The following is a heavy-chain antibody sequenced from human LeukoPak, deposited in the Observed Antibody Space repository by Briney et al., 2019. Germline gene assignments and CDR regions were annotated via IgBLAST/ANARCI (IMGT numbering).Heavy chain of an antibody. V-gene: IGHV4-59*01. J-gene: IGHJ4*02. CDR3: ARQQRSQLYYFDN. CDR1: GCSLSSYY. CDR2: IYYTGST. D-gene: IGHD6-13*01. Sequence: KPSETLSRSCTFTGCSLSSYYWSWIRQPPAKGQEWIGYIYYTGSTNYKPSLKSRVTISVDTSKNQFSMKLSSVTAADTAVYYCARQQRSQLYYFDNWGQGTLVAVSS.